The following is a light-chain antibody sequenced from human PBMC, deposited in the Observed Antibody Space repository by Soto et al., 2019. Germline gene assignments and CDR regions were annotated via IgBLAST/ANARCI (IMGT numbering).Light chain of an antibody. CDR1: QSISSW. Sequence: DIQMTQSPSTLSASVGDRVTITCRASQSISSWLAWYQQKPGKAPKLLIYKASSLESGVPSRFSSSGSGTECTLTISSLQPDDFATYYCQQYNSYSGYTFGQGTKLEIK. J-gene: IGKJ2*01. CDR3: QQYNSYSGYT. V-gene: IGKV1-5*03. CDR2: KAS.